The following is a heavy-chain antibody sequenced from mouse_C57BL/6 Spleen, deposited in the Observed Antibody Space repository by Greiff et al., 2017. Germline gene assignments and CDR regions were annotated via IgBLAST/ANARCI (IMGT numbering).Heavy chain of an antibody. V-gene: IGHV1-18*01. Sequence: VQLQQSGPELVKPGASVKIPCKASGYTFTDYNMDWVKQSHGKSLEWIGDINPNNGGTIYNQKFKGKATLTVDKSSSTAYMELRSLTSEDTAVYYCARSITTVVAFECWGQGTTLSVAT. D-gene: IGHD1-1*01. CDR3: ARSITTVVAFEC. CDR2: INPNNGGT. J-gene: IGHJ2*01. CDR1: GYTFTDYN.